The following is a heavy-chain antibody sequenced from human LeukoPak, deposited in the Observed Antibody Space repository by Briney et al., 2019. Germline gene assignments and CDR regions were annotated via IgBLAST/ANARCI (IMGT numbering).Heavy chain of an antibody. CDR2: IYYSGST. CDR3: AGREELLNY. CDR1: GGSISSYY. D-gene: IGHD1-26*01. Sequence: SETLSLTCTVSGGSISSYYWSWIRQPPGKGLEWIGYIYYSGSTNYNPSLKSRVTISVDTSRNQFSLKLSSVTAADTAVYYCAGREELLNYWGQGTLVTVSS. V-gene: IGHV4-59*08. J-gene: IGHJ4*02.